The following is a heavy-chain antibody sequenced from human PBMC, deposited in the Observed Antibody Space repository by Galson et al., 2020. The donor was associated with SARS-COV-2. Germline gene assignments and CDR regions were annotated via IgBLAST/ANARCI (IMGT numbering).Heavy chain of an antibody. CDR3: ASHPAAAGPYYYYYGMDV. CDR2: ISSSSSYI. V-gene: IGHV3-21*01. Sequence: SLRLSCAASGFTFSSYSMNWVCQAPGKGLEWVSSISSSSSYIYYADSVKGRFTISRDNAKNSLYLQMNSLRAEDTAVYYCASHPAAAGPYYYYYGMDVWGQGTTVTVSS. D-gene: IGHD6-13*01. J-gene: IGHJ6*02. CDR1: GFTFSSYS.